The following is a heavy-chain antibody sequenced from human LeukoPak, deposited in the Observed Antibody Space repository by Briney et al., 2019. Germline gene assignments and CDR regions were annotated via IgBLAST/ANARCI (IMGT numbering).Heavy chain of an antibody. J-gene: IGHJ4*02. CDR1: SGPISSYY. V-gene: IGHV4-59*01. Sequence: SETLSLTCTVSSGPISSYYWSWIRQPPGKGLEWLGYIYYSGSTNYNPPLRSRVTISVDTSKNQISLKLSSVTAADTAVYYCARGGVTWTFDYWGQGTLVTVSS. CDR2: IYYSGST. D-gene: IGHD2-21*02. CDR3: ARGGVTWTFDY.